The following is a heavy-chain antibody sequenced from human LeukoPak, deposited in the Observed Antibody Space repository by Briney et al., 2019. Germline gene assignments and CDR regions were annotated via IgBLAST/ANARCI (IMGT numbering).Heavy chain of an antibody. J-gene: IGHJ6*02. V-gene: IGHV4-59*01. Sequence: SETLSLTCTVSGGSISSYYWSWIRQPPGKGLEWTGYIYYSGSTNYNPSLKSRVTISVDTSKNQFSLKLSSVTAADTAVYYCARTYGSGSYSYGMDVWGQGTTVTVSS. CDR2: IYYSGST. CDR1: GGSISSYY. D-gene: IGHD3-10*01. CDR3: ARTYGSGSYSYGMDV.